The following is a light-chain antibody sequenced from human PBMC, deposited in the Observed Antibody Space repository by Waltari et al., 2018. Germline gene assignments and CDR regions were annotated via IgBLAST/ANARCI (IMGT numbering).Light chain of an antibody. CDR3: MQALHTPTT. Sequence: DIVMTQSPLSLSVTTGEPASISCRSSQSLLRSTGYNFLDWYVQKPGQPPQLLISLCSDRASEVPDRFSDSRRGTDCTLKISRVEAEDVGIYYCMQALHTPTTFSPGTKVDIK. CDR1: QSLLRSTGYNF. V-gene: IGKV2-28*01. CDR2: LCS. J-gene: IGKJ3*01.